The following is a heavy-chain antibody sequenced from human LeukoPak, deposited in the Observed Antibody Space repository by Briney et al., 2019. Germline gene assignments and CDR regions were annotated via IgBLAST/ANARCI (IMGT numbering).Heavy chain of an antibody. J-gene: IGHJ4*02. V-gene: IGHV3-64D*09. Sequence: GGSLRLSCSASGFTLTNYPMHWVRQAPGKGLEYVSGFSSNGLSTYYADSVKGRFTVSRDNSKNTLYLQMSSLRAEDTAVYYCAITASGSLSDYWGQGTLVTVSS. CDR2: FSSNGLST. CDR1: GFTLTNYP. CDR3: AITASGSLSDY. D-gene: IGHD6-13*01.